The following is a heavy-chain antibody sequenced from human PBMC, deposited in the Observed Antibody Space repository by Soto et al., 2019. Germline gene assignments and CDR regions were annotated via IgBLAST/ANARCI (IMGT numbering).Heavy chain of an antibody. Sequence: SETLSLTCAVYGGSFSGYYWSWIRQPPGKGLEWIGEINHSGSTNYNPSLKSRVTISVDTSKNQFSLKLSSVTAADTAVYYCARARGGYSYGLKYYYYYYGMDVWRQGTTVTVSS. J-gene: IGHJ6*02. V-gene: IGHV4-34*01. D-gene: IGHD5-18*01. CDR1: GGSFSGYY. CDR2: INHSGST. CDR3: ARARGGYSYGLKYYYYYYGMDV.